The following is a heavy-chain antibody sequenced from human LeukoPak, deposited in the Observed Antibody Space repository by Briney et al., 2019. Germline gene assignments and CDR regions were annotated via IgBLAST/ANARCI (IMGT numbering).Heavy chain of an antibody. CDR1: GGSISSYY. V-gene: IGHV4-59*08. D-gene: IGHD1-26*01. CDR2: IYYSGST. Sequence: MSSETLSLTCTVSGGSISSYYWSRIRQPPGKGLEWIGYIYYSGSTNYNPSLKSRVTISVDTSKNQFSLKLSSVTAADTAVYYCARLRYSGSYFTNWGQGTLVTVSS. J-gene: IGHJ4*02. CDR3: ARLRYSGSYFTN.